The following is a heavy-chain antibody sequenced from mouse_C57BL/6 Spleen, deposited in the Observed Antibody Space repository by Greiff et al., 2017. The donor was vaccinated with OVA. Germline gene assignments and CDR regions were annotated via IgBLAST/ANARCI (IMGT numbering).Heavy chain of an antibody. J-gene: IGHJ2*01. CDR2: ISDGGSYT. CDR3: ARDADYGSSDY. Sequence: EVKLVESGGGLVKPGGSLKLSCAASGFTFSSYAMSWVRQTPEKRLEWVATISDGGSYTYYPDNVKGRFTISRDNAKNNLYLQMSHLKSEDTAMYYCARDADYGSSDYWGQGTTLTVSS. CDR1: GFTFSSYA. V-gene: IGHV5-4*01. D-gene: IGHD1-1*01.